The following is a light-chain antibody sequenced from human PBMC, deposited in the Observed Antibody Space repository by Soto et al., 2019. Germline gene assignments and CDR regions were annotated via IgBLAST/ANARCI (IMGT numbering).Light chain of an antibody. J-gene: IGKJ2*01. CDR3: QQSYSSPYT. Sequence: DIQMTQSPSSLSASVGDRVTITCRASRSISSYLNRYQQKPGTAPKLLIYAASSLQSGVPSRFSGSESGTDFTLTISSLQPEDFATYYCQQSYSSPYTFGQGTKLEIK. CDR2: AAS. CDR1: RSISSY. V-gene: IGKV1-39*01.